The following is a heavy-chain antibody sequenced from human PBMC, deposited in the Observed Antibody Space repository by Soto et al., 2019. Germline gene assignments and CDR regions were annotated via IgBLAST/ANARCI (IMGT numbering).Heavy chain of an antibody. Sequence: GSLRLSCAASGFTFSSYGMHWVRQAPGKGLEWVAVIWYDGSNKYYADSVKGRFTISRDNSKNTLYLQMNSLRAEDTAVYYCARDAAAGTEYFQHWGQGTLVTAPQ. CDR1: GFTFSSYG. CDR3: ARDAAAGTEYFQH. J-gene: IGHJ1*01. V-gene: IGHV3-33*01. D-gene: IGHD6-13*01. CDR2: IWYDGSNK.